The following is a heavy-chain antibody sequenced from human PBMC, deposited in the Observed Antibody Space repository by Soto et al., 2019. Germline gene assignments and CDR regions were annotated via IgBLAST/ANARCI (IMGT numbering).Heavy chain of an antibody. J-gene: IGHJ4*01. D-gene: IGHD4-17*01. V-gene: IGHV3-23*01. CDR2: ITNTGSTT. CDR3: AKGFDYGDTKHIGH. Sequence: GSLRLSCAASGFGFSTHALSWVRQAPGKGLEWLSSITNTGSTTHYADSVKGRFTISRENSRNTLHLQMNNLRVDDTAVYYCAKGFDYGDTKHIGHWGHLTLFTVSS. CDR1: GFGFSTHA.